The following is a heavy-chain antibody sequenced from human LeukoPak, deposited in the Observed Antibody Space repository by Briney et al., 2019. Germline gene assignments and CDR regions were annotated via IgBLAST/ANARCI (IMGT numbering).Heavy chain of an antibody. CDR2: ISYDGSNK. V-gene: IGHV3-30*14. J-gene: IGHJ4*02. CDR1: GFTFSSYA. Sequence: PGRSLRLSCAASGFTFSSYAMHWVRQAPGKGLEWVAVISYDGSNKYYVDSVKGRFTVSRDTSKNTLYLQMNSLRVEDTAVYYCARGIIDWGQGTLVTVSS. CDR3: ARGIID. D-gene: IGHD2/OR15-2a*01.